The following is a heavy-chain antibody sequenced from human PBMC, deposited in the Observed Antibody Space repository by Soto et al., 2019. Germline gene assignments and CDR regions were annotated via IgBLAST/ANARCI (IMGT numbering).Heavy chain of an antibody. CDR2: VSDDGTRK. CDR3: ARWVGGSRYDNSRKYDS. Sequence: QVQLVESGGGVVQPGRSLRLTCAASGFTFSGSGMHWVRQDPGKGREWVALVSDDGTRKYYADSVKGRFTISRDNSENTLYLQMNSLRAEDSAVYYCARWVGGSRYDNSRKYDSWGQGTRVTVSS. CDR1: GFTFSGSG. V-gene: IGHV3-30*03. D-gene: IGHD3-22*01. J-gene: IGHJ5*01.